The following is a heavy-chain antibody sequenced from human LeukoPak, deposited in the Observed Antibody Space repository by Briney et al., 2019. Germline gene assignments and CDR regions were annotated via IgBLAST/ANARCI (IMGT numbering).Heavy chain of an antibody. Sequence: PSETLSLTCTVSGYSISSGYYWGWIRQPPGKGLEWIGSIYHSGSTYYNPSLKSRVTISVDTSKNQFSLKLSSVTAADTAVYYCARQTEGYCSGGSCYSLPIFDYWGQGTLVTVSS. D-gene: IGHD2-15*01. V-gene: IGHV4-38-2*02. CDR2: IYHSGST. CDR3: ARQTEGYCSGGSCYSLPIFDY. CDR1: GYSISSGYY. J-gene: IGHJ4*02.